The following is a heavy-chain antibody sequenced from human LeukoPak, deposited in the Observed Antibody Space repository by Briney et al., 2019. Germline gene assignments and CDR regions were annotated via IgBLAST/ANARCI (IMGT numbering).Heavy chain of an antibody. CDR1: GYTFVGYY. CDR3: AREYSASEH. Sequence: ASVKVSRKASGYTFVGYYLHWVRQAPGQGLEWMAWIDPYTGNTHYAQKFQGRITVTRDTSISTTYMELSWLTSDDTALYYCAREYSASEHWGQGTLVTVSS. CDR2: IDPYTGNT. D-gene: IGHD5-12*01. V-gene: IGHV1-2*02. J-gene: IGHJ1*01.